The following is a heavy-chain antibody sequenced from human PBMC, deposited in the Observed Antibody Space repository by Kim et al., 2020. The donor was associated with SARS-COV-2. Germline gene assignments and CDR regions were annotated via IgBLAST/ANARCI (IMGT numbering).Heavy chain of an antibody. CDR3: ARVARSGFDP. J-gene: IGHJ5*02. V-gene: IGHV3-74*01. CDR2: T. Sequence: TSYADSVKGRFTISRDNAKNTLYLQMNSLRAEDTAVYYCARVARSGFDPWGQGILVTVSS.